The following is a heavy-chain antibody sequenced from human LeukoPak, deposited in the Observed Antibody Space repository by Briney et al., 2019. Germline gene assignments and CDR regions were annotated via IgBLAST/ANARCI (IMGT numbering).Heavy chain of an antibody. Sequence: PGGSLRLSCAASLFTFSSYSMIWVRQAPGKGREWVSSISSSSSYIYYADSVKGRLTIPRENAKNALYLQSNSRRGEDRAVYYCEREGAIVVPAATSPLYYYYYGMDVWGQGTTVTVSS. D-gene: IGHD2-2*01. CDR2: ISSSSSYI. CDR1: LFTFSSYS. J-gene: IGHJ6*02. V-gene: IGHV3-21*01. CDR3: EREGAIVVPAATSPLYYYYYGMDV.